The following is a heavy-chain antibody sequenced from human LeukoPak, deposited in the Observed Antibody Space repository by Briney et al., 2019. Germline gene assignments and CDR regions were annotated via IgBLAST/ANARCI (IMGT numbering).Heavy chain of an antibody. CDR1: GGSISSGSYY. Sequence: SETLSLTCTVSGGSISSGSYYWSWIRQPAGKGLEWIGRIYTSGSTNYNPSLKSRVTISVDTSKNQFSLNLKSVTAADTAVYYCAGKYYYDSSGYFYVDWWGQGTLVTVSS. J-gene: IGHJ4*02. CDR3: AGKYYYDSSGYFYVDW. V-gene: IGHV4-61*02. D-gene: IGHD3-22*01. CDR2: IYTSGST.